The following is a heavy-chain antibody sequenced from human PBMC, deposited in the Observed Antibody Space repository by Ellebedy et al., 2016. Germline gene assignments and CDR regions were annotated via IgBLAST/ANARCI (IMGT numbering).Heavy chain of an antibody. D-gene: IGHD4-17*01. V-gene: IGHV3-64*01. CDR3: ARGTTYGDYENDY. CDR2: ISSNGGST. Sequence: GGSLRLSCAASGFTFSSYAMHWVRQAPGKGLEYVSAISSNGGSTYYANSVKGRFTISRDNSKNTLYLQMGSLRAEDTAVYYCARGTTYGDYENDYWGQGTLVTVSS. CDR1: GFTFSSYA. J-gene: IGHJ4*02.